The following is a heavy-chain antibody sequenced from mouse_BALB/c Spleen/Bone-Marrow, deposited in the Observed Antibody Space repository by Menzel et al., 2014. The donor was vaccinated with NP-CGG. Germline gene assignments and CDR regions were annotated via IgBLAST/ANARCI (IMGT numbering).Heavy chain of an antibody. CDR2: IYPGDGDT. CDR3: ARTCGSGYFVY. Sequence: QVQLQQSGPELVKPGASVKISCRASGYAFSSSWMNWVKQRPGQGLEWIGRIYPGDGDTNYNGKFKGKATLTADKSSSKAYMQLRSLISVDSAVYFCARTCGSGYFVYWGQGTPVTVSA. D-gene: IGHD1-1*01. CDR1: GYAFSSSW. J-gene: IGHJ3*01. V-gene: IGHV1-82*01.